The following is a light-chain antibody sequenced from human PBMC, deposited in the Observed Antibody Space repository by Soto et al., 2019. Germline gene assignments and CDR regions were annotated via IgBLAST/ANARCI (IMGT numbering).Light chain of an antibody. Sequence: DIQMTQSPSSLSASVGDRVTITCRASRSISSYLNWYQQKPGKAPKLLIYAASSLQSWVPSRFSGSGSGTDFTLTISSLQPEDFPAYYCQQSYSTPSTFGQGTKLDIK. CDR3: QQSYSTPST. CDR1: RSISSY. J-gene: IGKJ2*01. V-gene: IGKV1-39*01. CDR2: AAS.